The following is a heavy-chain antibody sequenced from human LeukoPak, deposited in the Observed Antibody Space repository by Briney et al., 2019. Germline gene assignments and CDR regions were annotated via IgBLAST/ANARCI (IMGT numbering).Heavy chain of an antibody. Sequence: SETLSLTCTVSGGSISSGGYYWSWIRQPPGKGLEWIGYIYHSGSTYYNPSLKSRVTISVDTSKNQFSLKLSSVTAADTAVYYCARATYDCAFDIWGQGTMVTASS. V-gene: IGHV4-30-2*01. D-gene: IGHD3-3*01. CDR1: GGSISSGGYY. CDR3: ARATYDCAFDI. CDR2: IYHSGST. J-gene: IGHJ3*02.